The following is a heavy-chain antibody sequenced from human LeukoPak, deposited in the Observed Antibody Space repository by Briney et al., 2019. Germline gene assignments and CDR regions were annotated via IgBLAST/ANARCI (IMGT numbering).Heavy chain of an antibody. CDR3: ARDGHRRYHYDSSGREDAFDI. CDR1: RYTFTSYG. V-gene: IGHV1-18*01. D-gene: IGHD3-22*01. Sequence: ASVKVSCEASRYTFTSYGISCVRQAPGEGLERGGWISAYNGDTNYTQKLQGRVTMTRDTSTSTAYMELRRLRSDATAVYYCARDGHRRYHYDSSGREDAFDIWGQGTMVTVSS. J-gene: IGHJ3*02. CDR2: ISAYNGDT.